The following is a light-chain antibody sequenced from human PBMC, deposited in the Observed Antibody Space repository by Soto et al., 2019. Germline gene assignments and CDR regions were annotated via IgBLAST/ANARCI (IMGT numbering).Light chain of an antibody. V-gene: IGKV3-20*01. CDR1: QSVSSGY. CDR3: QQYARPPT. CDR2: GAS. J-gene: IGKJ4*01. Sequence: EIVLTQSPGTLSLSPGERATLSCRASQSVSSGYLAWYQQKPGQAPRLLIYGASSRAPGIPDRFSGSGSETDSTLTISRLEPEDFAVYYCQQYARPPTFGGGTKVDIK.